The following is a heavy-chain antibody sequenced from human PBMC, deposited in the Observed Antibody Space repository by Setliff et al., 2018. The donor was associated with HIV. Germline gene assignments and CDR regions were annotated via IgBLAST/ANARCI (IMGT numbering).Heavy chain of an antibody. CDR1: GGSFSNYY. J-gene: IGHJ5*01. CDR3: ARGLIQYTWDS. D-gene: IGHD2-2*02. CDR2: INHSGST. Sequence: PSETLSLTCAVYGGSFSNYYWTWIRQPPGKGLEWLGEINHSGSTNYNPSLKNRVSISLDASKNQFSLRLTSVTAADTAMYFCARGLIQYTWDSWGQGVLVTVS. V-gene: IGHV4-34*01.